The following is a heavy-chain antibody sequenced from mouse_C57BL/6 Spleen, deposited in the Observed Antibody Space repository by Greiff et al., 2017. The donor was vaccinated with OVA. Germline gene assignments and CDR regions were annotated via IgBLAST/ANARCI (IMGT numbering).Heavy chain of an antibody. J-gene: IGHJ2*01. CDR1: GYTFTDYY. V-gene: IGHV1-75*01. CDR2: IFPGSGST. CDR3: ARLSYDYDVPFDY. D-gene: IGHD2-4*01. Sequence: QVQLQQSGPELVKPGASVKISCKASGYTFTDYYINWVKQRPGQGLEWIGWIFPGSGSTYYNEKFKGKATLTVDKSSSTPYMLLSSLTSEDSAVFFCARLSYDYDVPFDYWGQGTTLTVSS.